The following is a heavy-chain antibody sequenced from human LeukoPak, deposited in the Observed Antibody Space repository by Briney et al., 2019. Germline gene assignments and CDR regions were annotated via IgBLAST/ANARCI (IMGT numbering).Heavy chain of an antibody. CDR2: ISSSSSYI. V-gene: IGHV3-21*01. D-gene: IGHD7-27*01. Sequence: PGGSLRLSCAASGFTFSGAAMHWVRQASGKGLEWVSSISSSSSYIYYADSVKGRFPISRDNAKNSLYLQMNSLRAEDTAVYYCASAWAEGYWGQGTLVTVSS. J-gene: IGHJ4*02. CDR3: ASAWAEGY. CDR1: GFTFSGAA.